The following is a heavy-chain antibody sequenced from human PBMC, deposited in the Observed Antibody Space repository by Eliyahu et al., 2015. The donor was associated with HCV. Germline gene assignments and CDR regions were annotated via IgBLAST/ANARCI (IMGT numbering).Heavy chain of an antibody. Sequence: EVQLVESGGGLVQPGRSLRLSCEASGFTFDXYAMHWVRQAPGKGLEWVSGISWNSKKIGYADSVKGRFTISRDNANNSLYLQMNSLKAEDTALYYCVKGGAAWLVVYARDYFDFWGQGTLVAVSS. CDR3: VKGGAAWLVVYARDYFDF. CDR1: GFTFDXYA. CDR2: ISWNSKKI. V-gene: IGHV3-9*01. D-gene: IGHD2-8*02. J-gene: IGHJ4*02.